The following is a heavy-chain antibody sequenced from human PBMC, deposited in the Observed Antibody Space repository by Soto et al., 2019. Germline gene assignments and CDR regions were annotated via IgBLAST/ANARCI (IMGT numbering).Heavy chain of an antibody. J-gene: IGHJ5*02. V-gene: IGHV3-30*18. CDR1: GFTFSSHG. D-gene: IGHD5-18*01. CDR2: MSSDESNK. Sequence: GGSLRLSCAASGFTFSSHGMHWVRQAPGEGLEWVAVMSSDESNKFYADSVRGRFTISRDISKKTLYLQMNSLRAEDTAVYYGAKDPASDTSMLTNWFDPWGQGTLVTVSS. CDR3: AKDPASDTSMLTNWFDP.